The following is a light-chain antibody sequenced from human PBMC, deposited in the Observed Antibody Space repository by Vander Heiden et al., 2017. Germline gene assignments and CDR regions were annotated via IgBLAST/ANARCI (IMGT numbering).Light chain of an antibody. CDR3: MQALQTPRT. CDR2: LGS. J-gene: IGKJ1*01. Sequence: IVMTQSPLSLPVTPGEQASLSCRSSQSLLHRNGYNYLDWYLQKPGQSPQLLIYLGSNRASGVPDRFSGSGSGTDFTLKISRVEAEDVGFYYCMQALQTPRTFGQGTKVEIK. V-gene: IGKV2-28*01. CDR1: QSLLHRNGYNY.